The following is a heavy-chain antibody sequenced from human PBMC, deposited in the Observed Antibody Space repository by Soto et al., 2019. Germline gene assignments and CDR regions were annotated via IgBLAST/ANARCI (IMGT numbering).Heavy chain of an antibody. Sequence: PGGSLRLSCAASGFTFSSYGMHWVRQAPGKGLEWVAIISYDGSNKYYADSVKGRFTISRDRSKNTLYLQMNSLRAADTAVYYCAKDRLANPPYYYYYGLGVWGQGTTVTVSS. CDR1: GFTFSSYG. CDR2: ISYDGSNK. CDR3: AKDRLANPPYYYYYGLGV. J-gene: IGHJ6*02. V-gene: IGHV3-30*18.